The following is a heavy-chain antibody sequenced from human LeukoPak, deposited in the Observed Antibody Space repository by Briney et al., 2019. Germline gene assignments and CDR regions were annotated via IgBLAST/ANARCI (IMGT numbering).Heavy chain of an antibody. CDR1: GFTFSSYS. V-gene: IGHV3-48*02. Sequence: GGSLRLSCAASGFTFSSYSMSWVRQAPGKGLEWVSYVSSTSSTIYYADSVKGRFTISRDNAKNPLYLQMNSLRDEDTAVYYCARSGNYDCWGQGTLVTVS. CDR2: VSSTSSTI. J-gene: IGHJ4*02. CDR3: ARSGNYDC. D-gene: IGHD1-1*01.